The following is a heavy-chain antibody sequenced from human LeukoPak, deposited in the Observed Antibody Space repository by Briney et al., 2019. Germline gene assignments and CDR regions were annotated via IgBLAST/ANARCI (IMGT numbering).Heavy chain of an antibody. CDR1: GFTFISYT. Sequence: PGGSLRLSCAASGFTFISYTMNWVRRVPGKGLEWVSLITDEGATKKYSDSVKGRFTISRDNSQKTLYLQMDSLRPDDTAMYYCARRLSGSTWEHQALDYWGQGTLVTVSS. CDR3: ARRLSGSTWEHQALDY. J-gene: IGHJ4*02. D-gene: IGHD6-13*01. V-gene: IGHV3-23*01. CDR2: ITDEGATK.